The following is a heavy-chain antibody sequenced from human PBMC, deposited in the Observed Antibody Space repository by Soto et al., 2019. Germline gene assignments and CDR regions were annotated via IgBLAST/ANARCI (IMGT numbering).Heavy chain of an antibody. J-gene: IGHJ4*02. Sequence: QVQFVHSGAEVKKPGASVKVSCKASGYSFTNYNVHWVRQAPGQGLEWMAIIYASGGRTTYAQSFPGRVIVSRDTSTSTVYLELNSLRSDDTAVYYCFRGGYDDYGKEGRYWCQGTLVTVSS. CDR1: GYSFTNYN. D-gene: IGHD5-12*01. V-gene: IGHV1-46*01. CDR3: FRGGYDDYGKEGRY. CDR2: IYASGGRT.